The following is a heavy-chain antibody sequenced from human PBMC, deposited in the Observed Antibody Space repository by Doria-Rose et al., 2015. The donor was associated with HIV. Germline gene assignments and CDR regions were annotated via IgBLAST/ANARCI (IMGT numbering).Heavy chain of an antibody. CDR1: GFTFNGYS. CDR3: TRGGYSGYDWDF. J-gene: IGHJ4*02. CDR2: IRYSGGTT. V-gene: IGHV3-48*02. D-gene: IGHD5-12*01. Sequence: VQPGGSPRLSCVASGFTFNGYSMNWVRQAPGKGLEWISYIRYSGGTTYYADSVEGRFTISRDNAKNSLHLQMNSLRDEDTALYYCTRGGYSGYDWDFWGQGILVTVSS.